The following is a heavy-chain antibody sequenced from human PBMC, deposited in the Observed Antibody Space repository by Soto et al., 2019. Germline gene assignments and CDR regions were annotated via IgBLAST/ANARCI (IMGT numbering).Heavy chain of an antibody. CDR3: ARSLLQGDF. D-gene: IGHD2-21*01. Sequence: QVQLVQSGAEVKKPGASVKVSCKASGYTFIHYYIHWVRQAPGQGLEWMAIINPNGGSTNYAQKFQGRVTVTSDTSTSTVPMELNSLGSDDTAVYFCARSLLQGDFWGQGTLVTVSS. V-gene: IGHV1-46*01. J-gene: IGHJ4*02. CDR2: INPNGGST. CDR1: GYTFIHYY.